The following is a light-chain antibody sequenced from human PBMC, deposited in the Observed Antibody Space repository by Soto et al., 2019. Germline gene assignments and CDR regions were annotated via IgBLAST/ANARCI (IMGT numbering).Light chain of an antibody. CDR2: SNN. Sequence: QAVVTQPPSASGTPGQRVTISCSGSSSNIGSNTVNWYQQLPGTAPKLLIYSNNQRPSGVPDRFSGSKSGTSASLAISGLQSEDEAEYYCAAWDASLNGPGVFGTGTKLTVL. J-gene: IGLJ1*01. V-gene: IGLV1-44*01. CDR1: SSNIGSNT. CDR3: AAWDASLNGPGV.